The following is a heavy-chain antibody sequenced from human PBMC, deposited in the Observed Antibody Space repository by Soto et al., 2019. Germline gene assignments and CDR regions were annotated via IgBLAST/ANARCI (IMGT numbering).Heavy chain of an antibody. CDR1: GYTFSSYG. Sequence: QVQLVQSGGEVKKPGASVKVSCKASGYTFSSYGINWVRQAPGQGLEWLGWISPYDGNTKYAQILQGRVSMTTDTSTKTAYMEVRRLRSDDTAVYYCARGGYYDSSGSRNCHYYGMNVWGQGTTVTVSS. D-gene: IGHD3-22*01. J-gene: IGHJ6*02. CDR3: ARGGYYDSSGSRNCHYYGMNV. V-gene: IGHV1-18*01. CDR2: ISPYDGNT.